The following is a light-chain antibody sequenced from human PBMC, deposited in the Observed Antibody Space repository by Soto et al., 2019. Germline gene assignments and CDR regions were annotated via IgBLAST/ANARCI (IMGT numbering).Light chain of an antibody. CDR1: SSNIGSNT. CDR2: SNN. Sequence: QAVVTQPPSASGTPGQRVTISCSGSSSNIGSNTVNWYQQLPGTAPKLLIYSNNQRPSGVPDRFSGSKSGTSASLAISGLQSEDEANYYCAAWDDSLTGAVFGGGTKVTVL. J-gene: IGLJ2*01. V-gene: IGLV1-44*01. CDR3: AAWDDSLTGAV.